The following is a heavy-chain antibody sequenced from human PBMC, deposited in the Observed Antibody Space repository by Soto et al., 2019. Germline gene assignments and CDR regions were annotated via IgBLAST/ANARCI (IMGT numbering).Heavy chain of an antibody. J-gene: IGHJ6*03. CDR3: ARVYIVATIGVMDV. V-gene: IGHV1-18*01. CDR1: GYTFTSYG. Sequence: ASVKVSCKASGYTFTSYGISWVRQAPGQGLEWMGWISAYNGNTNYAQKLQGRVTMTTDTSTSTAYMELRSLRSDDTAVYYCARVYIVATIGVMDVWGKGTTVTVSS. CDR2: ISAYNGNT. D-gene: IGHD5-12*01.